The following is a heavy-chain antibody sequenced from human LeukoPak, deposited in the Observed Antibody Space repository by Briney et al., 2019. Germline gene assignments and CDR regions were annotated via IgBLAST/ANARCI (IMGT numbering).Heavy chain of an antibody. CDR1: GYTFTSYD. J-gene: IGHJ6*03. Sequence: ASVKVSCKASGYTFTSYDINWVRQATGQGLEWMGWMNPNSGNTGYAQKFQGRATITRNTSISTAYMELSSLRSEDTAVYYCARGRSGYEIAVRAYYYYYMDVWGKGTTVTVSS. V-gene: IGHV1-8*03. CDR2: MNPNSGNT. CDR3: ARGRSGYEIAVRAYYYYYMDV. D-gene: IGHD5-12*01.